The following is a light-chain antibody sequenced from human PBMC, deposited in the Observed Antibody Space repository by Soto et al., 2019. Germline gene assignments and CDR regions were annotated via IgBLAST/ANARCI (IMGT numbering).Light chain of an antibody. CDR3: AAWDDSLNGHV. Sequence: QSVLTQPPSASGTPGQRVIISCSGSSSNIGGNTVSWYQQFPGTAPKLLIYTNNQRPSGVPDRFSGSKSDTSASLAISALQSEDEAHYYCAAWDDSLNGHVFGTGTKLTVL. V-gene: IGLV1-44*01. J-gene: IGLJ1*01. CDR2: TNN. CDR1: SSNIGGNT.